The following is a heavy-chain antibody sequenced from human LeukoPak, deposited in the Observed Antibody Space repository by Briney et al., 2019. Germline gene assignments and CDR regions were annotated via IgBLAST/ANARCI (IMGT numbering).Heavy chain of an antibody. J-gene: IGHJ5*02. CDR1: GGSISSYY. V-gene: IGHV4-59*01. D-gene: IGHD3-10*01. CDR3: ARDAMVRGVDR. Sequence: SETLSLTCTVSGGSISSYYWSWLRQPPGKGLEWIGYIYYSGSTNYNPSLKSRVTISVDTSKNQFSLKLSSVTAADTAVYYCARDAMVRGVDRWGQGTLVTVSS. CDR2: IYYSGST.